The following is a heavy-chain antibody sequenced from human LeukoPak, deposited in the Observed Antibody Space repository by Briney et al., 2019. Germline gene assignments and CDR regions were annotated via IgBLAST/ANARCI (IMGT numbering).Heavy chain of an antibody. D-gene: IGHD2-2*01. CDR2: IYSGGST. Sequence: GGSLRLSCAASGSTVSSNYMTWVRQAPGKGLEWVSVIYSGGSTYYVDSVKGRFTISRDNSKNTLYLQMNSLRAEDTAVYYCARRTPYCSSTSCYFDYWGQGTLVTVSS. CDR1: GSTVSSNY. CDR3: ARRTPYCSSTSCYFDY. J-gene: IGHJ4*02. V-gene: IGHV3-53*01.